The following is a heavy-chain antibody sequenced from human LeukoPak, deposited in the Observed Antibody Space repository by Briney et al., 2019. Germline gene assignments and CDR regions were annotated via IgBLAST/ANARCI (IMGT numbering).Heavy chain of an antibody. V-gene: IGHV1-69*01. CDR3: ARALSGYYGSGSYPISAFGY. CDR2: ITPIFGTA. Sequence: GSSVKVSCKASGGTFSSYAISWVRQAPGQGLEWMGGITPIFGTANYAQKFQGRVTITADESTSTAYMELSSLRSEDTAVYYCARALSGYYGSGSYPISAFGYWGQGTLVTVSS. D-gene: IGHD3-10*01. J-gene: IGHJ4*02. CDR1: GGTFSSYA.